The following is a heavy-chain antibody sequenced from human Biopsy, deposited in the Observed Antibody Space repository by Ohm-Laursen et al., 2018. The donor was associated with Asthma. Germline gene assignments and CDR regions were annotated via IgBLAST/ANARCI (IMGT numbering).Heavy chain of an antibody. CDR3: ARGIYDMDA. J-gene: IGHJ6*02. CDR2: IWNDGNKN. V-gene: IGHV3-33*08. CDR1: GFTISTYG. Sequence: SLRLSCAASGFTISTYGMHWVRQAPGKGLEWVALIWNDGNKNYYADSVKGRFTISRDNSKNMLYLQMNSLRAEDTAVYFCARGIYDMDARGQGTTVTVSS.